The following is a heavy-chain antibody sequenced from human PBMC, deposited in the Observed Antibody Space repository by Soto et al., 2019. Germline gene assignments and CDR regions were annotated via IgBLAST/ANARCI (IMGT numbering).Heavy chain of an antibody. CDR3: ARTLYGDNVDY. CDR2: XNPNSXHP. CDR1: GYTFTIYD. Sequence: XVKVSCKASGYTFTIYDINWVRQATGQGLEWMGWXNPNSXHPGYETKSQXXVTLTRNXXISKHYMEMSSLRPEDTAVYYCARTLYGDNVDYWGQGTLATASS. J-gene: IGHJ4*02. V-gene: IGHV1-8*01. D-gene: IGHD4-17*01.